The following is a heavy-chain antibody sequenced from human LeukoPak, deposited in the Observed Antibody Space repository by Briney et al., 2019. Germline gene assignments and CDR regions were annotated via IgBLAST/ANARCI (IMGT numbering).Heavy chain of an antibody. V-gene: IGHV3-7*01. CDR2: IKQDGSEK. J-gene: IGHJ5*02. CDR3: ARESLPYYDFWSGYRGGWFDP. CDR1: GFTFSSYW. Sequence: GGSLRLSCAASGFTFSSYWMSWVRQAPGKGLEWVANIKQDGSEKYYVDSVKGRFTISRDNAKNSLYLQLNSLRAEDTAVYYCARESLPYYDFWSGYRGGWFDPGAREPWSPSPQ. D-gene: IGHD3-3*01.